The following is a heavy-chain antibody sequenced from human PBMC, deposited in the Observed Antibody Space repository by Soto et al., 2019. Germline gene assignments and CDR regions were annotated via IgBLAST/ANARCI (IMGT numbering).Heavy chain of an antibody. CDR3: ARGYYDSSGYYYYYGMDV. CDR1: GYTFTGYY. V-gene: IGHV1-2*04. D-gene: IGHD3-22*01. Sequence: ASVKVSCKASGYTFTGYYMHWVRQAPGQGLEWMGWINPNSGGTNYAQKFQGWVTMTRDTSISTAYMELSRLRSDDTAVYYCARGYYDSSGYYYYYGMDVWGQGTTVTVSS. J-gene: IGHJ6*02. CDR2: INPNSGGT.